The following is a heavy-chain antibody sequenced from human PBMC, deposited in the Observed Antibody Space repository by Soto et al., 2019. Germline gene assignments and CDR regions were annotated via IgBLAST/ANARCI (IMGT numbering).Heavy chain of an antibody. V-gene: IGHV4-59*01. CDR3: ARETRGYSGYDFGYGDYQPPRIYDYYYYYMDV. Sequence: SETLSLTCTVSGGSISSYYWSWIRQPPGKGLEWIGYIYYSGSTNYNPSLKSRVTISVDTSKNQFSLKLSSVTAADTAVYYCARETRGYSGYDFGYGDYQPPRIYDYYYYYMDVWGKGTTVTVSS. CDR1: GGSISSYY. D-gene: IGHD5-12*01. CDR2: IYYSGST. J-gene: IGHJ6*03.